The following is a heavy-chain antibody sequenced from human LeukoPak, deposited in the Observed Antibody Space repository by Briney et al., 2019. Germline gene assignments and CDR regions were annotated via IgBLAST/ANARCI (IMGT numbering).Heavy chain of an antibody. CDR3: AREYSSGWSRWFDP. J-gene: IGHJ5*02. CDR1: GGSISTSNYY. D-gene: IGHD6-19*01. V-gene: IGHV4-39*07. Sequence: SETLSLTCTVSGGSISTSNYYWGWIRQPPGKGLEWIGNIFYSGSTYYSPSLRSRVTISLDTSRNQFSLKLSSVTAADTAVYYCAREYSSGWSRWFDPWGQGTLVTVSS. CDR2: IFYSGST.